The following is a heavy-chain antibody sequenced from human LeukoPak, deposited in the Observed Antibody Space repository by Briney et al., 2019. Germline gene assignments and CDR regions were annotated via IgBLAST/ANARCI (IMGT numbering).Heavy chain of an antibody. V-gene: IGHV4-59*01. CDR2: IYNSGST. D-gene: IGHD5-18*01. CDR3: ARRFGYTYGRFDY. Sequence: PSETLSLTCTVCGGAISSDYWSWIRQAPGKGLEWIGHIYNSGSTNYNPSLKSRVSISVDTSKNQFSLKVTSVTTADTAVYYCARRFGYTYGRFDYWGQGTLVTVSS. J-gene: IGHJ4*02. CDR1: GGAISSDY.